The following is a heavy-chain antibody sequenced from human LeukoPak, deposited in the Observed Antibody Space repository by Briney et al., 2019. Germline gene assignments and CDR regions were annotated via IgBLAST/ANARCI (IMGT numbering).Heavy chain of an antibody. CDR2: IYLGDSDT. V-gene: IGHV5-51*01. CDR1: GYRFTIYW. D-gene: IGHD6-13*01. Sequence: GESLKISCKGSGYRFTIYWIGWMRQMPGKGLEWMGTIYLGDSDTRYSPSFQGQVTISADKSISTAYLQWSSLKASDTAMYYCARIAAAGEFDPWGQGTLVTVSS. CDR3: ARIAAAGEFDP. J-gene: IGHJ5*02.